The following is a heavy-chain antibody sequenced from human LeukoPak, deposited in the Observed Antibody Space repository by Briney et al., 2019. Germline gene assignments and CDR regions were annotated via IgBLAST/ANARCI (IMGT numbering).Heavy chain of an antibody. CDR2: ISGSGGST. V-gene: IGHV3-23*01. CDR3: ARSPIAVAGTYFDY. J-gene: IGHJ4*02. Sequence: GGSLRLSCAASGFTFSSYAMSWVRQAPGKGLEWVSAISGSGGSTYYADSVKGRFTISRDNSKNTVYLQMNSLRAEDTAVYYCARSPIAVAGTYFDYWGQGTLVTVSS. D-gene: IGHD6-19*01. CDR1: GFTFSSYA.